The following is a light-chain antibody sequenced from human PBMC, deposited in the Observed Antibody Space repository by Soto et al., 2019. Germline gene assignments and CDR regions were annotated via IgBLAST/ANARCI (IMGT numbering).Light chain of an antibody. CDR3: AAWDDSLNVVV. CDR2: SSD. J-gene: IGLJ2*01. CDR1: SSNIGSNT. Sequence: QSALTQPPSASGTPGQRVTISCSGSSSNIGSNTVNWYQQLPGTAPKLLIYSSDQRPSGVPDRFSGSKSGTSASLAISGLQSEDEADYYCAAWDDSLNVVVFGGGTKVTVL. V-gene: IGLV1-44*01.